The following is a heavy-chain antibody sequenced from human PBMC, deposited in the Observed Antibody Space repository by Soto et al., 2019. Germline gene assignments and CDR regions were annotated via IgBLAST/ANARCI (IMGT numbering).Heavy chain of an antibody. CDR1: GYTFTSYG. D-gene: IGHD3-10*01. Sequence: ASVKVSCKASGYTFTSYGISWVRQAPGQGLEWMGWISAYNGNTNYAQKLQGRVTMTTDTSTSTAYMELRSLRSDDKAVYYCARAPNGGRPQNYFDYWSQGTLVTVSS. CDR2: ISAYNGNT. V-gene: IGHV1-18*04. CDR3: ARAPNGGRPQNYFDY. J-gene: IGHJ4*02.